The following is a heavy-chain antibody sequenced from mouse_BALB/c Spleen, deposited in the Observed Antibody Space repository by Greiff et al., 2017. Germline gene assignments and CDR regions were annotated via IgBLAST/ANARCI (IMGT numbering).Heavy chain of an antibody. D-gene: IGHD2-4*01. CDR1: GDSITSGY. CDR2: ISYSGST. V-gene: IGHV3-8*02. J-gene: IGHJ3*01. Sequence: EVQLQESGPSLVKPSQTLSLTCSVTGDSITSGYWNWIRKFPGNKLEYMGYISYSGSTYYNPSLKSRISITRDTSKNQYYLQLNSVTTEDTATYYCANRYYYDYGSWFAYWGQGTLVTVSA. CDR3: ANRYYYDYGSWFAY.